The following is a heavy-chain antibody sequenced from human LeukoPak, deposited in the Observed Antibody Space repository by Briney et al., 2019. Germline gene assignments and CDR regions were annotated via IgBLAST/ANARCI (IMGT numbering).Heavy chain of an antibody. J-gene: IGHJ4*02. Sequence: SETLSLTCTVSGGSISSYYWSWIRQPAGKGLEWIGRIYTSGSTNYNPSLKSRVTISVDTSQNQFYLKLSSVTAADTAVYYCARDGYSGSDALWGQGTLVTVSS. CDR3: ARDGYSGSDAL. V-gene: IGHV4-4*07. CDR1: GGSISSYY. D-gene: IGHD5-12*01. CDR2: IYTSGST.